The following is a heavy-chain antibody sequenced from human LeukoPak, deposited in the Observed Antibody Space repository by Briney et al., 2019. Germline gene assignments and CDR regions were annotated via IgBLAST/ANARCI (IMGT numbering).Heavy chain of an antibody. D-gene: IGHD3-10*01. CDR3: ARRRVRGVIYSWFDP. CDR2: INHSGST. Sequence: PSETLSLTCAVYGGSFNGYYWSWIRQPPGKGLEWIGEINHSGSTNYNPSLKSRVTISVDTSKNQFSLKLSSVTAADTAVYYCARRRVRGVIYSWFDPWGQGTLVTVSS. J-gene: IGHJ5*02. CDR1: GGSFNGYY. V-gene: IGHV4-34*01.